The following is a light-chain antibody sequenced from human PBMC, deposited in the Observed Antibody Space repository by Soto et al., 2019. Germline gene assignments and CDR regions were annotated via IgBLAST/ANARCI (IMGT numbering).Light chain of an antibody. CDR1: SSDVGAFNF. J-gene: IGLJ3*02. CDR2: GVG. V-gene: IGLV2-14*01. Sequence: QSALTQPASVSGSPGQSITISCTGTSSDVGAFNFVSWYQQHPGKAPKLMIYGVGNRPSGISNRFSGSKSGNTASLTISGLQADDEADYYCNSFTSSDTWVFGGGTKVTVL. CDR3: NSFTSSDTWV.